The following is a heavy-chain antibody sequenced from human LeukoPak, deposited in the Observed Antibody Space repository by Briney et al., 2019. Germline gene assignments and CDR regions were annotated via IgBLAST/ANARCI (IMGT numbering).Heavy chain of an antibody. CDR3: ATSSGWYYPSDY. CDR1: GFSFISYG. V-gene: IGHV4-34*08. J-gene: IGHJ4*02. D-gene: IGHD6-19*01. CDR2: INHSGST. Sequence: PGGSLRLSCAASGFSFISYGMHWVRQPPGKGLEWIGEINHSGSTNYNPSLKSRVTISVDTSKNQFSLKLSSVTAADTAVYYCATSSGWYYPSDYWGQGTLVTVSS.